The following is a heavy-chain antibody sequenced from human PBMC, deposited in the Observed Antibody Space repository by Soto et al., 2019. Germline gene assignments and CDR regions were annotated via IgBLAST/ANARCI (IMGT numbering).Heavy chain of an antibody. CDR2: ISGNGAET. CDR3: TKGGYDLIYYFGMDV. D-gene: IGHD5-12*01. V-gene: IGHV3-23*01. Sequence: EVQLLESGGGLVQPGGSVRLSCAASGFPFSSYAMSWVRQAPGKGLEWVSAISGNGAETSYAASVRGRFTISRDNAKNSLYLQMNSLRAEDTALYYCTKGGYDLIYYFGMDVWGQGTTVTVSS. CDR1: GFPFSSYA. J-gene: IGHJ6*02.